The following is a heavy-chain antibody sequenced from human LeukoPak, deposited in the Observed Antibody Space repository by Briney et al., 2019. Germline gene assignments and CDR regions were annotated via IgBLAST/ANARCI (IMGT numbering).Heavy chain of an antibody. D-gene: IGHD3-10*01. J-gene: IGHJ4*02. V-gene: IGHV3-21*01. CDR1: GFTFSSYS. CDR3: ARDRGHTRGDYFDY. CDR2: ISSSSSYI. Sequence: GGSLRLSCADSGFTFSSYSMNWVRQAPGKGLEWGSSISSSSSYIYYADAVKGRFTISRDNAKNSLYLQMNSLRAEDTAVYYCARDRGHTRGDYFDYWGQGTLVTVSS.